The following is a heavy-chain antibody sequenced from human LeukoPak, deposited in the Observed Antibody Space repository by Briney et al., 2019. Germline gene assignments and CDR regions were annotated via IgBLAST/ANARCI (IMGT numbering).Heavy chain of an antibody. D-gene: IGHD6-19*01. V-gene: IGHV1-8*01. Sequence: GASVKVSCKASGYTFTSYDINWVRQATGQGLEWMGWMNPNSGNTGYAQKFQGRVTMTRNTSISTAYMELSSLRSEDTAVYYCARGSFSRWVPYYYYYYYMDVWGKGTTVTVSS. CDR2: MNPNSGNT. CDR1: GYTFTSYD. CDR3: ARGSFSRWVPYYYYYYYMDV. J-gene: IGHJ6*03.